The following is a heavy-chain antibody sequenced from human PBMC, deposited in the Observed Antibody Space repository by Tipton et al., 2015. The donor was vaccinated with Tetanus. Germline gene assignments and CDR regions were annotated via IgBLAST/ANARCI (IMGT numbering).Heavy chain of an antibody. CDR1: GGSISSGSCY. J-gene: IGHJ4*02. CDR2: ILYGKST. CDR3: VRGRGLGAYSYGFEY. Sequence: TLSLTCTVSGGSISSGSCYWSWVRQPPGKGLEYLGYILYGKSTHFNPSLQSRLSMSGDPVKNQFSLRLTSVTAADTAVYYCVRGRGLGAYSYGFEYWGQGALVTVSS. D-gene: IGHD5-18*01. V-gene: IGHV4-61*01.